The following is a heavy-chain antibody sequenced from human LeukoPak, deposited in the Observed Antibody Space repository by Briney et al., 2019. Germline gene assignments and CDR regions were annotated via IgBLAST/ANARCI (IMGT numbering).Heavy chain of an antibody. CDR2: IRYNGSNK. Sequence: GGSLRLSCAASGFTFSSYGMHWVRQAPGKGLEWVAFIRYNGSNKYYADSVKGRFTISRDNSKNTLYLQMNSLRAEDTAVYYCAKDQNTAMVTTLYYYYYYYMDVWGKGTTVTVSS. V-gene: IGHV3-30*02. CDR1: GFTFSSYG. J-gene: IGHJ6*03. CDR3: AKDQNTAMVTTLYYYYYYYMDV. D-gene: IGHD5-18*01.